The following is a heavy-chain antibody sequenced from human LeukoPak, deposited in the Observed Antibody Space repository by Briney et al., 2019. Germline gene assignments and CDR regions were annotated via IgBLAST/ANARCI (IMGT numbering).Heavy chain of an antibody. J-gene: IGHJ1*01. CDR1: GYTFTGYY. D-gene: IGHD3-22*01. V-gene: IGHV1-2*02. CDR3: ARGSYDSSDFEYFHH. Sequence: ASVKVSCKASGYTFTGYYMHWVRQAPGQGLEWMGWINPNSGDTNYSQKFQGRVTMTRDTSISTAYMELSRLTSDDTAFYYCARGSYDSSDFEYFHHWGQGALLTVSS. CDR2: INPNSGDT.